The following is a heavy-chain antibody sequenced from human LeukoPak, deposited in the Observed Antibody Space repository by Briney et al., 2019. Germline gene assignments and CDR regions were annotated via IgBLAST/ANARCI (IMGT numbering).Heavy chain of an antibody. Sequence: GASVKVSCKASGYTFTGYYMHWVRQAPGQGLEWMGWINPNSGGTNYAQKFQGRVTMTRDTSISTAYMELSRLRSDDTAVYYCARVVTIFGVVITDAFDIWGQGTMVTVSS. D-gene: IGHD3-3*01. J-gene: IGHJ3*02. CDR3: ARVVTIFGVVITDAFDI. V-gene: IGHV1-2*02. CDR2: INPNSGGT. CDR1: GYTFTGYY.